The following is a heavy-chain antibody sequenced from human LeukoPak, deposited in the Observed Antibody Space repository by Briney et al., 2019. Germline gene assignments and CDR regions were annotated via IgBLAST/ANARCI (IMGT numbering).Heavy chain of an antibody. CDR3: ASGERYSSGWNDAFDI. J-gene: IGHJ3*02. D-gene: IGHD6-19*01. CDR1: GYSFTSYW. CDR2: IYPGDSDT. Sequence: GESLKISCKGSGYSFTSYWIGWVRQMPGKGLEWMGIIYPGDSDTRYSPSFQGQVTISADKSISTAYLQWSSLKASDTAMYYCASGERYSSGWNDAFDIWGQGTMVTVSS. V-gene: IGHV5-51*01.